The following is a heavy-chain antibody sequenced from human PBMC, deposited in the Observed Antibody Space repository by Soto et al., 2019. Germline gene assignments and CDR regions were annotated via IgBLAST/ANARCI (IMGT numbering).Heavy chain of an antibody. J-gene: IGHJ4*02. Sequence: ASVKVSCKASGYTFTSYGISWVRQAPGQGLEWMGWISAYNGNTNYAQKLQGRVTMTTDTSTSTAYMELRSLRSDDTAVYYCARVYYDFWSGYYSGSSYFDYWGQGTLVTVSS. V-gene: IGHV1-18*01. D-gene: IGHD3-3*01. CDR3: ARVYYDFWSGYYSGSSYFDY. CDR2: ISAYNGNT. CDR1: GYTFTSYG.